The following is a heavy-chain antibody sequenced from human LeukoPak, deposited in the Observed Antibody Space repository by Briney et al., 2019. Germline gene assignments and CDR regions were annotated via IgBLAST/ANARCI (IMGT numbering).Heavy chain of an antibody. CDR3: ARDQDSPFGY. CDR2: IYSGGGT. Sequence: GGFLRLSCAASGFAVRRKYMSWVRQAPGKGLEWVSVIYSGGGTYYADSVKGRFTISRDNSKNTLYLQMDSLRAEDTAVYYCARDQDSPFGYWGQGTLVTVSS. J-gene: IGHJ4*02. V-gene: IGHV3-66*01. CDR1: GFAVRRKY. D-gene: IGHD2-15*01.